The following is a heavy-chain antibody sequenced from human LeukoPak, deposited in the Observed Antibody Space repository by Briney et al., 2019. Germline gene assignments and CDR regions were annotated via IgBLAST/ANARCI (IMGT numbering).Heavy chain of an antibody. V-gene: IGHV3-23*01. Sequence: GGSLRLSCAASGFTFSSHAMSWVRQAPGKGLEWVSSISGSGDNRNYADSVKGRFTISRDNSKSTLYLEMNSLRAEDTAIYYCAKNPLVSGTIYFDSWGQGTLLTVSS. J-gene: IGHJ4*02. CDR3: AKNPLVSGTIYFDS. D-gene: IGHD6-19*01. CDR2: ISGSGDNR. CDR1: GFTFSSHA.